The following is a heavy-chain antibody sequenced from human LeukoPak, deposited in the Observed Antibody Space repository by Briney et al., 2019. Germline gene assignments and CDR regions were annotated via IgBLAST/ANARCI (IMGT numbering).Heavy chain of an antibody. CDR1: GFTFDDYD. CDR3: ARRDYYGSGSPDY. CDR2: INWNGGST. V-gene: IGHV3-20*04. Sequence: GESLRLSCAASGFTFDDYDMSWVRQAPGKGLEWVSGINWNGGSTGCAYSVKGRFTISRDNAKNSLYLQMNSLRAEDTALYYCARRDYYGSGSPDYWGQGTLVTVSS. D-gene: IGHD3-10*01. J-gene: IGHJ4*02.